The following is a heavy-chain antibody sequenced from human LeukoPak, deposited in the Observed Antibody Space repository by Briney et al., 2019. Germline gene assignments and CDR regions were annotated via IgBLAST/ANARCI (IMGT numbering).Heavy chain of an antibody. V-gene: IGHV4-34*01. Sequence: SETLYLTCAVYGESFSGYYWAWIRQPPGKGLEWIGEINHTGRTNYKPSLKSRVTISVDSSKNQFSLKLSSVTAADTAVYYCASGGSHYYYYYMDVWGKGTTVTVSS. D-gene: IGHD2-15*01. CDR2: INHTGRT. CDR3: ASGGSHYYYYYMDV. CDR1: GESFSGYY. J-gene: IGHJ6*03.